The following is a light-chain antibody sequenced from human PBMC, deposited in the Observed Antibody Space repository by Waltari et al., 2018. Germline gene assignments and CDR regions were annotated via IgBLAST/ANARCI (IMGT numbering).Light chain of an antibody. V-gene: IGLV1-47*01. CDR3: AAWDDSLSGLV. J-gene: IGLJ2*01. Sequence: QSVLTQPPSASGTPGQRVTISCSGSSPNIGSNFVYWYQQLPGTAPKLLIYRNTQRPSGVPDRFSGSKSGTSASLAISGLRSEDEADYYCAAWDDSLSGLVFGGGTKLTVL. CDR2: RNT. CDR1: SPNIGSNF.